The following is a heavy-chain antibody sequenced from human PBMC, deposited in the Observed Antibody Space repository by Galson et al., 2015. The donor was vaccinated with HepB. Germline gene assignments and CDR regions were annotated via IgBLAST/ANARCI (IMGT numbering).Heavy chain of an antibody. J-gene: IGHJ4*02. CDR3: ARGGGNDY. CDR2: ISYDGSNK. D-gene: IGHD1-26*01. CDR1: GFTFSSYG. Sequence: SLRLSCAASGFTFSSYGMHWVRQAPGKGLEWVAVISYDGSNKYYADSVKGRFTISRDNSKNTLYLQMNSLRAEDTAVYYCARGGGNDYWGQGTLVTVSS. V-gene: IGHV3-30*03.